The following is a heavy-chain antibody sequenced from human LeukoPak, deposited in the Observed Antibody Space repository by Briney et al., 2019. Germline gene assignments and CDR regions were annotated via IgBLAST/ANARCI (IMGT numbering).Heavy chain of an antibody. J-gene: IGHJ3*02. CDR3: ARDVGTDDAFDI. D-gene: IGHD2-21*02. Sequence: GASVKVSCKASGYTSTGYYMHWVRQAPGQGLEWMGRINPNSGGTNYAQKFQGRVTMTRDTSISTAYMELSRLRSDDTAVYYCARDVGTDDAFDIWGQGTMVTVSS. CDR1: GYTSTGYY. V-gene: IGHV1-2*06. CDR2: INPNSGGT.